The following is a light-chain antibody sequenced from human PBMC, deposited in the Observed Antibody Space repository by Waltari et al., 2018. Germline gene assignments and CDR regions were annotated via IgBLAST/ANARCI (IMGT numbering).Light chain of an antibody. V-gene: IGLV2-23*02. CDR1: SSDVGSYDL. J-gene: IGLJ2*01. CDR2: AVY. CDR3: CSYVGSSTFT. Sequence: QSALTQPASVSGSPGQSITISCTGTSSDVGSYDLVSWYQHHPGKAPKLLISAVYNRPSGVSNRFSASKSGNTASLTISGLQAEDEADYYCCSYVGSSTFTFGGGTKLTVL.